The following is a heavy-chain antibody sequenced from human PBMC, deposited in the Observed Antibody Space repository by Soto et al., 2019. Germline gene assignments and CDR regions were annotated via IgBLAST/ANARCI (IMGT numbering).Heavy chain of an antibody. J-gene: IGHJ4*02. Sequence: QVQLVESGGGVVQPGRSLRLSCAASEFTFSHYAMHWVRQAPGKGLEWVALMSYDGSNEYYADSVKGRFTISRDNSKNTLYLQMNSLRAEDTAVYYCAKDGSHNFDYWGQGTLVTVSS. V-gene: IGHV3-30*18. CDR2: MSYDGSNE. D-gene: IGHD1-26*01. CDR1: EFTFSHYA. CDR3: AKDGSHNFDY.